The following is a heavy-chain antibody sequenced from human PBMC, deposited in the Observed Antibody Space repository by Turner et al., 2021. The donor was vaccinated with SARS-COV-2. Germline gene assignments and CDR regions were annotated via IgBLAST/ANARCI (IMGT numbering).Heavy chain of an antibody. CDR2: ISYGGSNK. J-gene: IGHJ4*02. Sequence: QVQLVESEGGVVQPGRSLSLSCAASGFTFSRYAMHWGRQAPGKGLGWVAVISYGGSNKYYADSVKGRFTISRDNSKTTLYLQMNSLRAEDTAVYYCARDRSGWKLDYWGQRTLVTVSS. D-gene: IGHD6-19*01. V-gene: IGHV3-30*04. CDR3: ARDRSGWKLDY. CDR1: GFTFSRYA.